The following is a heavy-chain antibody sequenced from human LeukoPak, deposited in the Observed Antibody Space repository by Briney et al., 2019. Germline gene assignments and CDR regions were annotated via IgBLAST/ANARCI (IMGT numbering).Heavy chain of an antibody. CDR2: IYYSGST. CDR1: GGSISSSNYY. CDR3: ARRPYCSNGICYKRPFDY. J-gene: IGHJ4*02. D-gene: IGHD2-8*01. V-gene: IGHV4-39*07. Sequence: PSETLSLTCIVSGGSISSSNYYWDWLRQPPGKGLEWIGSIYYSGSTYYNPSLKSRVTISVDASKNQFSLKLSSVTAADTAVYYCARRPYCSNGICYKRPFDYWGQGTLVTVSS.